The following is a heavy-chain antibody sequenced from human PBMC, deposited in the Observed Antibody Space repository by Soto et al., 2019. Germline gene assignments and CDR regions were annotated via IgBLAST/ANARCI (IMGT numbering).Heavy chain of an antibody. Sequence: QVQLVQSGAEVKKPGASVKVSCKASGYTFTSYDIIWVRQATGQGLEWMGWMNPSTGNTDSAEKVQGRLTMTRNISISTVYMELSSLSFEDTAVYYCARGRIIVAGGFDPWGQGTLVTVSS. D-gene: IGHD6-19*01. J-gene: IGHJ5*02. CDR3: ARGRIIVAGGFDP. CDR1: GYTFTSYD. CDR2: MNPSTGNT. V-gene: IGHV1-8*01.